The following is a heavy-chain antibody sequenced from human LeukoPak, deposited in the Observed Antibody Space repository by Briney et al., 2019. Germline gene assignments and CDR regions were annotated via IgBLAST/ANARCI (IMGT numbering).Heavy chain of an antibody. CDR1: GFTFSAYA. CDR3: ARLTCDSTSCYGKYYFDH. CDR2: INGDSSHI. Sequence: PGGSLRLSCAASGFTFSAYAIDWVRQAPGKGLEWVSSINGDSSHIYYADSVKGRFTIARDNAKNSLHLQMNSLRAEDTAVYYCARLTCDSTSCYGKYYFDHWGQGTLATVSS. D-gene: IGHD2-2*01. V-gene: IGHV3-21*01. J-gene: IGHJ4*02.